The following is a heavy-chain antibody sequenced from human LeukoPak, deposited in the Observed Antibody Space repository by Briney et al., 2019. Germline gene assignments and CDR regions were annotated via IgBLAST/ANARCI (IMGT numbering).Heavy chain of an antibody. J-gene: IGHJ3*01. Sequence: GASVKVSCKASAYTFTNYYLHWVRQAPGQGLEWMGIINPSGGSTSYAQKFQGRVTMTRDTSTGTVYMELSSLRSEDTAVYYCAREGSSGQLLWGQGSMVTVSS. V-gene: IGHV1-46*01. D-gene: IGHD3-22*01. CDR1: AYTFTNYY. CDR2: INPSGGST. CDR3: AREGSSGQLL.